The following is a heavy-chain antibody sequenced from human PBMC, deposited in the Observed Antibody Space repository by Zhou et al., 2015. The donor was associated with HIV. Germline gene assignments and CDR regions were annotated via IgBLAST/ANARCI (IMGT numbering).Heavy chain of an antibody. J-gene: IGHJ6*02. V-gene: IGHV1-69*02. D-gene: IGHD4-17*01. Sequence: QVQLVQSGAEVKKPGSSVKVSCKASGGTFSSYTISWVRQAPGQGLEWMGRIIPILGIANYAQKFQGRVTITADKSTSTAYMELSSLRSEDTAVYYCASAETTVTTLGLLLGNYYYGMDVWGQGTTVTVSS. CDR1: GGTFSSYT. CDR2: IIPILGIA. CDR3: ASAETTVTTLGLLLGNYYYGMDV.